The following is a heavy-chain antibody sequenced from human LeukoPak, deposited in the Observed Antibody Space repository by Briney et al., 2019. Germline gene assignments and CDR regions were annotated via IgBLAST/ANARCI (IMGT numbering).Heavy chain of an antibody. V-gene: IGHV3-23*01. CDR1: GFTFSNYA. CDR3: AKWGDYDVLTGYYDPDY. Sequence: GASPRLSCAASGFTFSNYAMSWVRQATGKGLEWVSAITGSGGSTYYADSVKGRFTISRDNSKNTLYLQMNSLRAEDTAVYYCAKWGDYDVLTGYYDPDYWGQGTLVTVSS. CDR2: ITGSGGST. J-gene: IGHJ4*02. D-gene: IGHD3-9*01.